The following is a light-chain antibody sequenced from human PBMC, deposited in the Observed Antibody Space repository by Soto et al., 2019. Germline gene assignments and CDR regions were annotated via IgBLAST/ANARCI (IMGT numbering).Light chain of an antibody. Sequence: DIQMTQSPSSLSAAVGDRVTITCRASQSISSYLNWYHQKPGKAPKLXIYAASSLQSGVPSRFSGSGSGTDLTITISSLKPEDFETYYCQQSYSTPITFGQGTRLEI. V-gene: IGKV1-39*01. CDR1: QSISSY. CDR3: QQSYSTPIT. J-gene: IGKJ5*01. CDR2: AAS.